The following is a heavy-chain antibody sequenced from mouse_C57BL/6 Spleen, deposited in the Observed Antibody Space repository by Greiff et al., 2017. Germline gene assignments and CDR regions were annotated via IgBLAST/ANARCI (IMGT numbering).Heavy chain of an antibody. Sequence: VQLQQPGAELVRPGSSVKLSCKASGYTFTSYWMHWVKQRPIQGLEWIGNIDPSDSETHYNQKFKDKATLTVDKSSSTAYMQLSSLTSEDSAVYYCARGGWLLLYYFDYWGQGTTLTVSS. CDR1: GYTFTSYW. CDR2: IDPSDSET. J-gene: IGHJ2*01. D-gene: IGHD2-3*01. CDR3: ARGGWLLLYYFDY. V-gene: IGHV1-52*01.